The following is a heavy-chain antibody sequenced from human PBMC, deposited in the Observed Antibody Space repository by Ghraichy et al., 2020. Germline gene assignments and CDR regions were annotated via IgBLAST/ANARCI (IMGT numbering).Heavy chain of an antibody. V-gene: IGHV1-69*06. CDR3: ARVPAVPASENIAASPRVGSNYYYYYMDV. CDR2: IIPIFGTA. Sequence: SVKVSCKASGGTFSSYAISWVRQAPGQGLEWMGGIIPIFGTANYAQKFQGRVTITADKSTSTAYMELSSLRSEDTAVYYCARVPAVPASENIAASPRVGSNYYYYYMDVWGKGTTVTVSS. CDR1: GGTFSSYA. J-gene: IGHJ6*03. D-gene: IGHD6-13*01.